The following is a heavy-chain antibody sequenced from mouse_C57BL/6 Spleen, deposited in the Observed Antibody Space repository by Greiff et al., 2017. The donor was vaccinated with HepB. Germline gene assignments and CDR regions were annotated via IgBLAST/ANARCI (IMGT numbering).Heavy chain of an antibody. J-gene: IGHJ2*01. CDR3: ARNDANWEALFDY. CDR2: IWTGGGT. V-gene: IGHV2-9-1*01. CDR1: GFSLTSYA. D-gene: IGHD4-1*01. Sequence: VKLVESGPGLVAPSQSLSITCTVSGFSLTSYAISWVRQPPGKGLAWLGVIWTGGGTNYNSALKSRLSISKDNSKSQVFLKMDSLQTDDTARYYCARNDANWEALFDYWGQGTTLTVSS.